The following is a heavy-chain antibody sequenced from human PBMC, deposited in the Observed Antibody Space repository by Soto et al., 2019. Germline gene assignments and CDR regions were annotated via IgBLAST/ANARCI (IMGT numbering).Heavy chain of an antibody. CDR1: GFSLNTRGVG. Sequence: QITLKESGPTLVKPTQTLTLTCTFSGFSLNTRGVGVSWIRQPPGKALEWLAVIFWDDDKFYSPSLKSRLTVTKDTAKNKLLLTMTNMDPVDTGTYFCAHTVGIQPYNWFDPWGQGTLVTVSS. CDR2: IFWDDDK. CDR3: AHTVGIQPYNWFDP. V-gene: IGHV2-5*02. J-gene: IGHJ5*02.